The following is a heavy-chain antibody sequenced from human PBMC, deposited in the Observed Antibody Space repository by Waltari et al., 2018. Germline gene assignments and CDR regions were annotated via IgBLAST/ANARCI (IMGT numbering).Heavy chain of an antibody. J-gene: IGHJ3*02. CDR3: AKDGSRIAAAPDVFDI. Sequence: EVQLVESGGGLVQPGGSLRLSCAASGFTFSSYAMSWVRQAPGKGLEWVSAISGSGGSTYYADSVKGRFTISRDNSKNTLYLQMNSLRAEDTAVYYCAKDGSRIAAAPDVFDIWGQGTMVTVSS. CDR1: GFTFSSYA. V-gene: IGHV3-23*04. CDR2: ISGSGGST. D-gene: IGHD6-13*01.